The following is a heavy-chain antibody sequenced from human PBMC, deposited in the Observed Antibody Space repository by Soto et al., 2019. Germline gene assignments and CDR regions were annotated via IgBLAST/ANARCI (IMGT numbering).Heavy chain of an antibody. Sequence: SETLSLTCAVSGYSISSGYYWGWIRQPPGKGLEWIGSIYHSGSTYYNPSLKSRVTISVDTSKNQFSLKLSSVTAADTAVYYCARAREDGYYDSRGYYHFDYWGQGTLVTVSS. J-gene: IGHJ4*02. V-gene: IGHV4-38-2*01. D-gene: IGHD3-22*01. CDR1: GYSISSGYY. CDR3: ARAREDGYYDSRGYYHFDY. CDR2: IYHSGST.